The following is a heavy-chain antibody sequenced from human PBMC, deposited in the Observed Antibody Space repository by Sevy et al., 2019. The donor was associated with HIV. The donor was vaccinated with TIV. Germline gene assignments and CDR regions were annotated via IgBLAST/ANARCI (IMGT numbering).Heavy chain of an antibody. J-gene: IGHJ6*02. Sequence: ASVKVSCKASGYTFTSYDINWVRQATGQGLEWMGWMNPNSGNTGYAQKFQGRVTMTRNTSISTAYMELSSLRSDDTAGYYCAGAAVVVPAAILDYYYYGMDVWGQGTTVTVSS. D-gene: IGHD2-2*02. V-gene: IGHV1-8*01. CDR3: AGAAVVVPAAILDYYYYGMDV. CDR1: GYTFTSYD. CDR2: MNPNSGNT.